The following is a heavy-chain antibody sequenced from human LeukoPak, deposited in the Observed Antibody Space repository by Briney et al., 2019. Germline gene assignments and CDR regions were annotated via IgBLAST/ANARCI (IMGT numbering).Heavy chain of an antibody. D-gene: IGHD6-19*01. CDR2: ISRSSDST. V-gene: IGHV3-23*01. CDR3: AKDRLVSYSSGRES. Sequence: GGSLRLSCAASGFTFSSYTISWVRQAPGKGLEWVSGISRSSDSTYYADSVKGRFTISRDNSKNTLYLQMNSLRAEDTAVYYCAKDRLVSYSSGRESWGQGTLVTVSS. CDR1: GFTFSSYT. J-gene: IGHJ5*02.